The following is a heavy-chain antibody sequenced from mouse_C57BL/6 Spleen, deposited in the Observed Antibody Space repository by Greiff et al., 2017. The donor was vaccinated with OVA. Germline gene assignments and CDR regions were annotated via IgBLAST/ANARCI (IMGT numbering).Heavy chain of an antibody. Sequence: VQLQQSGAELVRPGASVTLSCKASGYTFTDYEMHWVKQTPVHGLEWIGAIDPETGGTAYNQKFKGKAILTADKSSSTAYMELRSLTSEDSAVYYCTRSRASYGSFDYWGQGTTLTVSS. CDR2: IDPETGGT. CDR3: TRSRASYGSFDY. V-gene: IGHV1-15*01. J-gene: IGHJ2*01. CDR1: GYTFTDYE. D-gene: IGHD1-1*01.